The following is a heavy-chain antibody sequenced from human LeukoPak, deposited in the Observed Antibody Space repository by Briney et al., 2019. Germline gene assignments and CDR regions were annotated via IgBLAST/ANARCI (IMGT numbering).Heavy chain of an antibody. V-gene: IGHV4-59*01. J-gene: IGHJ3*02. D-gene: IGHD2-15*01. CDR3: ARERDVAQGGAFDM. CDR1: GGSISNYY. CDR2: MYYSGTT. Sequence: PSETLSLTCTVSGGSISNYYWSWIRQPPGKGREWIGRMYYSGTTIYNPSLKTQVTISVDTSKNQFFLKVSSVTAADTAVYYCARERDVAQGGAFDMWGQGTMVTVSS.